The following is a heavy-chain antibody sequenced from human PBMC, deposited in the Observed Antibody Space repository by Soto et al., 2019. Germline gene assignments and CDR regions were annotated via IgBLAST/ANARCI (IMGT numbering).Heavy chain of an antibody. CDR1: GFPFSTYA. CDR3: AREGSALVTSGMYFHY. J-gene: IGHJ4*02. CDR2: IWYDGSNK. V-gene: IGHV3-33*01. Sequence: QVQLVESGGGVVQPGRSLRLSCVASGFPFSTYAMHSVRQAPDKGPEWVALIWYDGSNKYYADSVKGRFTISRDNSKNALYLQMNSLRANDTSVYYCAREGSALVTSGMYFHYWGQGTPVTVSS. D-gene: IGHD3-10*01.